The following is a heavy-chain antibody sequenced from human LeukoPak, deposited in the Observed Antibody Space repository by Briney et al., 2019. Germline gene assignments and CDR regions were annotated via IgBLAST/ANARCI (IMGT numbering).Heavy chain of an antibody. Sequence: GGSLRLSCAASGFTFSNYWMHWVRQAPGKGLVWVSRINSDGINTSYADSVKGRFTISRDNAKNTLNLQMNSLRAEDTAVYYCARGGNYWPQWWFDPWGRGTLVSVSS. V-gene: IGHV3-74*01. CDR2: INSDGINT. D-gene: IGHD1-26*01. CDR3: ARGGNYWPQWWFDP. CDR1: GFTFSNYW. J-gene: IGHJ5*02.